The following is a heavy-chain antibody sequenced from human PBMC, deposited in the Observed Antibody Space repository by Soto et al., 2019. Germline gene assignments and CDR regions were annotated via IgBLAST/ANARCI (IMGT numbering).Heavy chain of an antibody. CDR3: AKDLRHVSSVIYGMEV. J-gene: IGHJ6*02. CDR1: GFTFSSYA. CDR2: ISGRGGST. D-gene: IGHD3-22*01. Sequence: EVQLLESGGGLVQPGGSLRLSCAASGFTFSSYAMSWVRQAPGKGLEWVSTISGRGGSTYYADSVKGRFTISRDNSKNTLYLQMNSLRAEDTAVYYCAKDLRHVSSVIYGMEVWGQGTTVTVSS. V-gene: IGHV3-23*01.